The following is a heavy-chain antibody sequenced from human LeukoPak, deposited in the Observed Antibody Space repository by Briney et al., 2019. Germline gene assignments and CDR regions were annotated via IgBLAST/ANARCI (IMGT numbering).Heavy chain of an antibody. D-gene: IGHD3-22*01. CDR2: IYPGDSDT. V-gene: IGHV5-51*01. Sequence: GESLKISCKGSGYSFPTYWIGWVRQMPGKGLEWMGIIYPGDSDTRYSPSFQGQVTISADKSITTAYLQWSSLKASDTAMYYCARGGRVGYYYDSSGPKENWFDPWGQGTLVTVSS. CDR1: GYSFPTYW. J-gene: IGHJ5*02. CDR3: ARGGRVGYYYDSSGPKENWFDP.